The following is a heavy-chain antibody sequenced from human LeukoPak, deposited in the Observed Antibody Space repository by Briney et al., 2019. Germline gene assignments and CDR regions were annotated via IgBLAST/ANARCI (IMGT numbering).Heavy chain of an antibody. CDR2: IFYSGNT. CDR1: GGSISSSIYY. CDR3: AREVMGP. V-gene: IGHV4-39*07. J-gene: IGHJ5*02. Sequence: SETLSLTCTVSGGSISSSIYYWGWIRQPPGKGLEWIGSIFYSGNTYYNPSLKSRVTISVDTSKNQFSLNLRSVTAADTAVYYCAREVMGPWGQGILVTVSS.